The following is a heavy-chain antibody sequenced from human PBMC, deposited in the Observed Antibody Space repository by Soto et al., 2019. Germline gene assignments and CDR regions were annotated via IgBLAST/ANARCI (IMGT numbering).Heavy chain of an antibody. CDR3: GRVVEGATRHTDPDS. D-gene: IGHD2-21*01. V-gene: IGHV4-39*01. CDR2: VYHNGGA. Sequence: XETLSLTGTVSGVSIHNSHSFWAWIRQPPGKGLQFIASVYHNGGAHYNSSLKSRVTISVDTANNQVSLRMRSLTAADTAFYYCGRVVEGATRHTDPDSWGQGILVTVSS. J-gene: IGHJ5*01. CDR1: GVSIHNSHSF.